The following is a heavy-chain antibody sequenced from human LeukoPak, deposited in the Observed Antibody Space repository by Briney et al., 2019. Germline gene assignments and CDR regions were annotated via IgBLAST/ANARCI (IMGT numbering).Heavy chain of an antibody. D-gene: IGHD3-16*01. Sequence: ASASGSCKAYGYRFTGYFMHCVRQAPGLGLAWMGWISAYNGNTNYAQKLQGRVTMTTDTSTSTAYMELRSLRSDDTAVYYCARDYVQYYFDYWGQGTLVTVSS. J-gene: IGHJ4*02. CDR1: GYRFTGYF. CDR3: ARDYVQYYFDY. CDR2: ISAYNGNT. V-gene: IGHV1-18*04.